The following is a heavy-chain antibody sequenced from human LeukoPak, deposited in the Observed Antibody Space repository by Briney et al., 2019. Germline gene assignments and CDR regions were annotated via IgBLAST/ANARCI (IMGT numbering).Heavy chain of an antibody. Sequence: TSETLSITCGVSGHSISSGYYWGWIRQPPGKGLEWIGSIYHSGSTYYNPSLKSRVTISVDTFKNQFSLKLSSVTAADTAVYYCARHDYGGNSEVYWGQGTLVTVSS. V-gene: IGHV4-38-2*01. CDR1: GHSISSGYY. J-gene: IGHJ4*02. CDR3: ARHDYGGNSEVY. CDR2: IYHSGST. D-gene: IGHD4-23*01.